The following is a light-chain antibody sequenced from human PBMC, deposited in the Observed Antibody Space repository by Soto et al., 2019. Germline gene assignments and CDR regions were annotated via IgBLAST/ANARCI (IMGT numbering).Light chain of an antibody. V-gene: IGKV3-20*01. CDR3: HQYGSSSWT. CDR2: GAS. Sequence: EIWLTQSPGTLSVSRGEISTLSCGASQSVSSSYLAWYQQKPGQAPRLLIYGASSRATGISDRFSGSGSGTDFTLTISRLEPEDFAVYYCHQYGSSSWTFGQGTKVDI. CDR1: QSVSSSY. J-gene: IGKJ1*01.